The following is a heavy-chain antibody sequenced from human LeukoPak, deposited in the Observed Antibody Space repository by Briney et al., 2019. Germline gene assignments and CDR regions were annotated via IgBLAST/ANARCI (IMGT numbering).Heavy chain of an antibody. Sequence: GGSLRLSCAASGFTFSDYYMSWIRQAPGKGLEWVSYISSSGSTIYYADSVKGRFTISRDNAKNSLYLQMNSLRAEDTAVYYCARDMMAHSSSSGVFGYWGQGTLVTVSS. CDR1: GFTFSDYY. CDR3: ARDMMAHSSSSGVFGY. CDR2: ISSSGSTI. J-gene: IGHJ4*02. D-gene: IGHD6-6*01. V-gene: IGHV3-11*01.